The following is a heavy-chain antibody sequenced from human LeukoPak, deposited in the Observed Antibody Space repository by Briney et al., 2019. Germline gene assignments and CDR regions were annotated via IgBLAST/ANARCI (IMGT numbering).Heavy chain of an antibody. V-gene: IGHV1-2*02. CDR2: INTNSGGT. J-gene: IGHJ4*02. D-gene: IGHD4-17*01. CDR1: GYAFTGYY. CDR3: ARDSYGDYYFDY. Sequence: APVKVSCKASGYAFTGYYMHWVRQAPGQRLEGMGWINTNSGGTNYAQNFLGRVNMTRDTSVSTAYMKLSRLRSDDRAVYYCARDSYGDYYFDYWGQGTLVTVSS.